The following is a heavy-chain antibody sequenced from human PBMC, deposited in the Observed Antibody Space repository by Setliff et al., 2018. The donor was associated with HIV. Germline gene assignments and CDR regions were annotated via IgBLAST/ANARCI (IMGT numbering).Heavy chain of an antibody. D-gene: IGHD1-26*01. Sequence: GSLRLSCAASGFIFSSYAMSWVRQAPGKGLEWVSSISGSGGRTYYADSVKGRFTISRDNSKNTVYLQMNSLQMHSLRAEDTAIYYCAKSGGRWSHFDSWGQGTLVTVSS. CDR2: ISGSGGRT. J-gene: IGHJ4*02. CDR3: AKSGGRWSHFDS. CDR1: GFIFSSYA. V-gene: IGHV3-23*01.